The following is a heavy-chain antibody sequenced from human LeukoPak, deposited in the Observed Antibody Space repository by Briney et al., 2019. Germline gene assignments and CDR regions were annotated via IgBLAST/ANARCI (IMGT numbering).Heavy chain of an antibody. CDR1: GFIFSTYA. J-gene: IGHJ4*02. D-gene: IGHD6-13*01. CDR2: ISSDGGTK. CDR3: VRDTAGYTNSWAALAY. V-gene: IGHV3-30-3*01. Sequence: GGSLRLSCAASGFIFSTYAMHWVRQAPGKGLEWVAIISSDGGTKYYADSVKGRFTISRDNSKDTLYVQMNSLRAEDTAVYYCVRDTAGYTNSWAALAYWGQGTLVTVSS.